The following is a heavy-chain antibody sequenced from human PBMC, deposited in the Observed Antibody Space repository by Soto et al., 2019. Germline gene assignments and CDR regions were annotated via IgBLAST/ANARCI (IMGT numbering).Heavy chain of an antibody. D-gene: IGHD3-9*01. J-gene: IGHJ4*02. CDR3: ASEVHLTYYFDF. V-gene: IGHV1-2*02. CDR2: INPNSSAT. Sequence: GASVKVSCKASGYTFIRYHVHRVRQGTGQGLEWTGWINPNSSATNYAQKWQGRVTMTSDTYISTAYMDMSRRGSDGAAVDYCASEVHLTYYFDFWGQGTLVTVSS. CDR1: GYTFIRYH.